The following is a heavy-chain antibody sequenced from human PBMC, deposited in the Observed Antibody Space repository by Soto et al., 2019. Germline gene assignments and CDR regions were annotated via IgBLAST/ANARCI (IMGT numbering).Heavy chain of an antibody. V-gene: IGHV1-69*10. Sequence: SLKVSCKASGGTFSSYAISWVRPAPGQGLEWMGGIIPILGTANYAQKFQGRVTITADKSTMTAYMELSSLRSEDTAVYYCARESATGYCCYGMDVWCQVTTVTVSS. D-gene: IGHD1-26*01. CDR1: GGTFSSYA. CDR2: IIPILGTA. CDR3: ARESATGYCCYGMDV. J-gene: IGHJ6*02.